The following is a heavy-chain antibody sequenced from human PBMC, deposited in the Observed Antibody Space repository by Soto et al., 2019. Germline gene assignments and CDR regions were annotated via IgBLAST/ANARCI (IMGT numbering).Heavy chain of an antibody. J-gene: IGHJ4*02. CDR1: GGSFSGYY. CDR3: ARDHGSSSSSGVDY. D-gene: IGHD6-6*01. Sequence: KTSETLSLTCAVYGGSFSGYYWSWIRQPPGKGLEWIGEINHSGSTNYNPSLKSRVTISVDTSKNQFSLKLSSVTAADTAVYYCARDHGSSSSSGVDYWGQGTLVTVSS. V-gene: IGHV4-34*01. CDR2: INHSGST.